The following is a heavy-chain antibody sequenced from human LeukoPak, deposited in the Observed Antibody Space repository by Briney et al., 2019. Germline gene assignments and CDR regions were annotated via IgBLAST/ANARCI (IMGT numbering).Heavy chain of an antibody. J-gene: IGHJ5*02. CDR1: GGSFSGYY. CDR2: INHSGST. V-gene: IGHV4-34*01. D-gene: IGHD3-10*01. Sequence: SETLSLTCAVYGGSFSGYYWSWIRQPPGKGLEWIGEINHSGSTNYNPSLKSRVTISVDTSKNQFSLKLSSVIAADTAVYYCARVLLWFGDYWFDPWGQGTLVTVSS. CDR3: ARVLLWFGDYWFDP.